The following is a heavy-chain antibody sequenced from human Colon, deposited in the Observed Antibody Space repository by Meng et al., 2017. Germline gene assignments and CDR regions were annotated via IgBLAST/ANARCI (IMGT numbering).Heavy chain of an antibody. D-gene: IGHD7-27*01. CDR3: ARDHPGPLGY. Sequence: EVQLVESVGGLVEPGRSLRLSCADSGFTFISYIMNWVRQAPGKGLEWVSSISSSGSYIYYADSVKGRFTISRDNAKNSLYLQMNSLRAEDTAVYYCARDHPGPLGYWGQGALVTVSS. J-gene: IGHJ4*02. CDR2: ISSSGSYI. V-gene: IGHV3-21*01. CDR1: GFTFISYI.